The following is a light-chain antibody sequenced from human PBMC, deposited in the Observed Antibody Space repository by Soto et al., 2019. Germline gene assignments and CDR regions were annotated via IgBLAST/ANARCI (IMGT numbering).Light chain of an antibody. CDR3: QQSFSVPPT. CDR2: AAS. Sequence: QMTPSPSSLSASIGDRVTITCQASQTISTHLNWYQQKPGKAPKLLIYAASSLQSGVPSGFSGSGSGTDFTLTISSLQPEDVATYYCQQSFSVPPTFGQGTRLEIK. CDR1: QTISTH. J-gene: IGKJ5*01. V-gene: IGKV1-39*01.